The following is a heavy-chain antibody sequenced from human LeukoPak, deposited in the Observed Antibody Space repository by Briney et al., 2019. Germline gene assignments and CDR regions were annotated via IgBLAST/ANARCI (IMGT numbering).Heavy chain of an antibody. D-gene: IGHD3-22*01. J-gene: IGHJ4*02. CDR3: ARSPILWYYYDSSLGLFDY. CDR2: IYYSGST. CDR1: GGSISSGGYY. Sequence: PSETLSLTCTVSGGSISSGGYYWSWIRQHPGKGLEWIGYIYYSGSTYYNPSLKSRVTISVDTSKNQFSLKLSSVTAADTAVYYCARSPILWYYYDSSLGLFDYWGQGTLVTVSS. V-gene: IGHV4-31*03.